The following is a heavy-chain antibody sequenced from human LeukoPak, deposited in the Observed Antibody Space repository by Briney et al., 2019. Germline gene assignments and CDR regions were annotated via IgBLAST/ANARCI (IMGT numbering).Heavy chain of an antibody. V-gene: IGHV3-20*04. CDR1: GFTFDDYG. J-gene: IGHJ4*02. CDR3: ARAGVVPAKAYYSDY. D-gene: IGHD2-2*01. Sequence: GGSLRLSCAASGFTFDDYGMSWVRQAPGKGLEWVSGINWNGGSTGYADSVKGRFTISRDNAKNSLYLQMNSLRAEDTALYYCARAGVVPAKAYYSDYWGQGTLVTVSS. CDR2: INWNGGST.